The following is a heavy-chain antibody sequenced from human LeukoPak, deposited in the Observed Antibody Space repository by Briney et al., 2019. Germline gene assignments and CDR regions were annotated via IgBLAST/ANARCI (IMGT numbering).Heavy chain of an antibody. V-gene: IGHV3-23*01. CDR2: IGGSCVTT. Sequence: GGSLRLSCVASGFTFSGYAMSWVRQAPGKGLEWVSGIGGSCVTTYYADSVKGRFTISRDNSKSTVYLQMNSLRVEDTAVYYCAKADYYYYYMDVWGKGTTVTVSS. J-gene: IGHJ6*03. CDR1: GFTFSGYA. CDR3: AKADYYYYYMDV.